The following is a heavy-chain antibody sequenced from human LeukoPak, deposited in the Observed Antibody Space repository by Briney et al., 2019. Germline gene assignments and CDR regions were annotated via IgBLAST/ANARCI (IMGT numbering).Heavy chain of an antibody. Sequence: PGGSLRLSCAASGFTFITYWMSWVRQAPGKGLEWVANIKQDGSEKYYVDSVKGRFTISRDNAKNSLYLQMNSLRAEDTALYYCAKDIGGLRIATFDIWGQGTMVTVSS. CDR3: AKDIGGLRIATFDI. V-gene: IGHV3-7*03. CDR1: GFTFITYW. D-gene: IGHD5-12*01. J-gene: IGHJ3*02. CDR2: IKQDGSEK.